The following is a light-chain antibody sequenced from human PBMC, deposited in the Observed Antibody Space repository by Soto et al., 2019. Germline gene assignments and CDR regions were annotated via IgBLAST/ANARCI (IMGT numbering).Light chain of an antibody. CDR1: QTISSY. Sequence: DIQMTQSPSSLSASVGDRVTITCRASQTISSYLNWYQQKPGKPPTLLIYAASSFQSRVPSRFSGSGSGTYFTLTISSLQAEDFATYCCQQSHSIPYTFGQGTKLEIK. CDR2: AAS. J-gene: IGKJ2*01. CDR3: QQSHSIPYT. V-gene: IGKV1-39*01.